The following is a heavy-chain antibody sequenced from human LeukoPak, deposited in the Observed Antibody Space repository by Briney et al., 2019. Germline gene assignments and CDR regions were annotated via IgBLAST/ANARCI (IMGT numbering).Heavy chain of an antibody. D-gene: IGHD3-3*01. Sequence: GGSLRLSCAASGFTFSSYAMHWVRQAPGKGREWVAVISYGGTNKYYADYVKGRFTISRDNSKNTLYLQMNSLRAEDTAVYYCARGGSVLRFLEWLFDYWGQGTLVTVSS. J-gene: IGHJ4*02. CDR2: ISYGGTNK. V-gene: IGHV3-30*04. CDR1: GFTFSSYA. CDR3: ARGGSVLRFLEWLFDY.